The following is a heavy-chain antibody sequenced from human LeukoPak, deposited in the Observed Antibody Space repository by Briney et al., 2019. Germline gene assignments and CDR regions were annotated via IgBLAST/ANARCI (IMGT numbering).Heavy chain of an antibody. CDR3: ARVSGSCPRPFDY. CDR2: IYYSGST. D-gene: IGHD1-26*01. CDR1: GGSISSGGYY. V-gene: IGHV4-31*03. J-gene: IGHJ4*02. Sequence: PSETLSLTCTVSGGSISSGGYYWSWIRQHPGKGLEWIGYIYYSGSTYYNPSLKSRVTISVDTSKNQFSLKLSSVTAADTAVYYRARVSGSCPRPFDYWGQRTLVTVSS.